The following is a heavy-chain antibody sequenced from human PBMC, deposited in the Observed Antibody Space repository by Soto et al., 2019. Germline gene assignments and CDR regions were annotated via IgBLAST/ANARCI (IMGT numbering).Heavy chain of an antibody. D-gene: IGHD6-6*01. CDR2: ISWDGGST. Sequence: GGSLRLSCAASGFTFDDYTMHWVRQAPGKGLEWVSLISWDGGSTYYADSVKGRFTISRDNIKNSLYLQMNSLRTEDTALYYCAKDGHSSSFDYWGQGTLVTVSS. CDR1: GFTFDDYT. CDR3: AKDGHSSSFDY. V-gene: IGHV3-43*01. J-gene: IGHJ4*02.